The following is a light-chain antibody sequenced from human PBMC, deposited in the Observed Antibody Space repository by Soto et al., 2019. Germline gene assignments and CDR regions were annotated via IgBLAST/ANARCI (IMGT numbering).Light chain of an antibody. J-gene: IGKJ4*01. V-gene: IGKV3-15*01. CDR2: SAS. Sequence: ELVLTHSPATLPLSPGERATLSCRASQSVSSYLAWYQQKPGQAPRLLIYSASTRATGIPARFSGSGSGTEFILTISSLQSEDFAVYYCQQYRKWPLTGGGGTKVDI. CDR1: QSVSSY. CDR3: QQYRKWPLT.